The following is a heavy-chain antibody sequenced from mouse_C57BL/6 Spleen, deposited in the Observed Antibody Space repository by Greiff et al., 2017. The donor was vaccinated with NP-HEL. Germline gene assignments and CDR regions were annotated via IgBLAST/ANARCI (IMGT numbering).Heavy chain of an antibody. Sequence: QVHVKQSGAELVRPGASVKLSCKASGYTFTDYYINWVKQRPGQGLEWIARIYPGSGNTYYNEKFKGKATLTAEKSSSTAYMQLSSLTSEASAVYFCARLSPYWYFDVWGTGTTVTVSS. J-gene: IGHJ1*03. CDR1: GYTFTDYY. CDR3: ARLSPYWYFDV. V-gene: IGHV1-76*01. CDR2: IYPGSGNT.